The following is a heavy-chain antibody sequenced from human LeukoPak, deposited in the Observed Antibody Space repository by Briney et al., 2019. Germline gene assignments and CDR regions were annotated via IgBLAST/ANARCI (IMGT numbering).Heavy chain of an antibody. CDR2: ISSTGGTI. Sequence: GGSLRLSCAASGFTFSNFLINWVRQAPGKELGWVSFISSTGGTIYYADSVKGRFTVSRDNAKNSLLLEMNSLRAEDTAVYYCATEEEEWLVGNRPLDYWGQGTLVTVSS. J-gene: IGHJ4*02. CDR3: ATEEEEWLVGNRPLDY. D-gene: IGHD6-19*01. CDR1: GFTFSNFL. V-gene: IGHV3-48*01.